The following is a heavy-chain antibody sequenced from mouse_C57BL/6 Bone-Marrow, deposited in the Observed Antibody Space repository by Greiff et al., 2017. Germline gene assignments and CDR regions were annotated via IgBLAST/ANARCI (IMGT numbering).Heavy chain of an antibody. Sequence: EVQGVESGAELVRPGASVKLPCTASGFNIKDYYMHWVKQRPEQGLEWIGRIDPEDGDTEYAPKFQGKATMTAHTTTNTPYLPPSSPTSEDTAVYYCTTGGFPYGYFDVWGTGTTVTVSS. CDR2: IDPEDGDT. J-gene: IGHJ1*03. CDR1: GFNIKDYY. V-gene: IGHV14-1*01. CDR3: TTGGFPYGYFDV.